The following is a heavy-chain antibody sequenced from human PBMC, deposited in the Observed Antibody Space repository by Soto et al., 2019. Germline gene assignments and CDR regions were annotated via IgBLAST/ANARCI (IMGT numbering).Heavy chain of an antibody. CDR1: GFTFSSYA. CDR3: ARDWGIAGAGFDY. CDR2: ISYDGSNK. Sequence: QVQLVESGGGVVQPGRSLRLSCAASGFTFSSYAMHWVRQAPGKGLEWVAVISYDGSNKYYADSVKGRFTISRDNSKNTLYLQMNSLRAEDTAVYYCARDWGIAGAGFDYWGQGTLVTVSS. V-gene: IGHV3-30-3*01. J-gene: IGHJ4*02. D-gene: IGHD6-19*01.